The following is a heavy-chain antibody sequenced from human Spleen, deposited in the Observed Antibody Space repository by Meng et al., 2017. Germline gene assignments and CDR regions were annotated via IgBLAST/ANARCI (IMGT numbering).Heavy chain of an antibody. CDR3: AGQSNYYDSSGYLFDY. J-gene: IGHJ4*02. CDR1: GGSISSYF. Sequence: SETLSLTCTVSGGSISSYFWNWIRQPPGKGLEWIGYIEYSGSTNYNPSLKSRVTISVDTSKNQFSLKLSSGTAADTAVYYCAGQSNYYDSSGYLFDYWGQGTLVTVSS. V-gene: IGHV4-59*01. D-gene: IGHD3-22*01. CDR2: IEYSGST.